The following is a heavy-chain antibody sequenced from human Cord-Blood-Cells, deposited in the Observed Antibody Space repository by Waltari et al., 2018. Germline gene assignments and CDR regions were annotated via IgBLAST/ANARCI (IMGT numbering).Heavy chain of an antibody. CDR1: GGSISSYY. D-gene: IGHD5-12*01. CDR2: IYTSGST. Sequence: QVQLQESGPGLVKPSETLSLTCTVSGGSISSYYWRWTRPPAGKGLEWIGRIYTSGSTNYNPSLKSRVTMSVDTSKNQFSLKLSSVTAADTAVYYCARDGWGSTVEMATPPHYYWGQGTLVTVSS. CDR3: ARDGWGSTVEMATPPHYY. J-gene: IGHJ4*02. V-gene: IGHV4-4*07.